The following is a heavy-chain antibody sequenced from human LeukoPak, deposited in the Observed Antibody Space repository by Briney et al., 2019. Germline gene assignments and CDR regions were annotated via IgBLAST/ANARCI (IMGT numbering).Heavy chain of an antibody. J-gene: IGHJ3*02. D-gene: IGHD5-18*01. CDR1: GGSVSSSSYH. V-gene: IGHV4-39*07. CDR2: IYYTGST. CDR3: ARDARNSYGPDAFDI. Sequence: SETLSLTCTVSGGSVSSSSYHWGWVRQPPGKRPEWIGTIYYTGSTYYNPSLKSRVTISVDTSNDEFSLSLRSVTAADTAVYYCARDARNSYGPDAFDIWGQGTLVTVSS.